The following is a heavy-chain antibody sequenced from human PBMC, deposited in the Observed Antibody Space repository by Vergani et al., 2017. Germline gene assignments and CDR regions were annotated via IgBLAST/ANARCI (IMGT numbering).Heavy chain of an antibody. Sequence: QVQLVQSGAEVKKPGASVKVSCKASGYTFTSYAMHWVRQAPGQRLEWMGWINAGNGNTKYSQKFQGRVTITRDTSASTAYMELSSLRSEDTAVYYCARSIAVAGRTVLSNWFDPWGQGTLVTVSS. V-gene: IGHV1-3*01. D-gene: IGHD6-19*01. CDR1: GYTFTSYA. CDR2: INAGNGNT. J-gene: IGHJ5*02. CDR3: ARSIAVAGRTVLSNWFDP.